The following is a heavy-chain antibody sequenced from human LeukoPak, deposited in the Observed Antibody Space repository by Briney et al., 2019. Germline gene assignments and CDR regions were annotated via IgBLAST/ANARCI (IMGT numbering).Heavy chain of an antibody. CDR1: GFTFSNHW. CDR3: ARDGWGVPAY. J-gene: IGHJ4*02. Sequence: GGSLRLSCAASGFTFSNHWMSWVRQAPVKGPEWVATIKQDGSEKYYVDSVRGRFTISRDNAKNSLYLQMNSLRAEDTAVYYCARDGWGVPAYWGQGTLVTVSS. V-gene: IGHV3-7*04. D-gene: IGHD2-8*01. CDR2: IKQDGSEK.